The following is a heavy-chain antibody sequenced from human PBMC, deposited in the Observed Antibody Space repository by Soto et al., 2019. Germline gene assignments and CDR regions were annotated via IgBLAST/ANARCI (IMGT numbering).Heavy chain of an antibody. V-gene: IGHV3-23*01. CDR2: ISVTGGST. J-gene: IGHJ4*02. Sequence: LRLSCAASGFTFSNYVMSWVRQAPGKGLEWVSGISVTGGSTFHGDSVKGRFTISRDNSKNTLYLQMNSVRIEDTAVYYCAKKAGYSGFHPFDYWGQGTLVTVSS. D-gene: IGHD5-12*01. CDR1: GFTFSNYV. CDR3: AKKAGYSGFHPFDY.